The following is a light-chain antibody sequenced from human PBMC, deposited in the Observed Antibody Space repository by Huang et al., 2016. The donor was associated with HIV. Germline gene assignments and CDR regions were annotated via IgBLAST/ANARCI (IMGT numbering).Light chain of an antibody. V-gene: IGKV3-15*01. CDR2: GAA. Sequence: EIVLTQSPATRSMSPGQRATLSCRASQSVSRNLAWFQQKPGQAPRLLIYGAASRATGITARFSGSGSGTEFTLTISSLQSEDFAVYYCQQYNNWPPMYTFGQGTKLEV. CDR3: QQYNNWPPMYT. CDR1: QSVSRN. J-gene: IGKJ2*01.